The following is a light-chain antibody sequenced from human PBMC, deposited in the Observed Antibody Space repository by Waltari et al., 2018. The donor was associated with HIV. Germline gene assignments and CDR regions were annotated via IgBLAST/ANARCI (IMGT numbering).Light chain of an antibody. J-gene: IGLJ3*02. CDR2: RNY. V-gene: IGLV1-47*01. Sequence: QSVLTQPPSVSGTPGQTVTISCSGSTSNIETEALYWYQQLPGTAPKLIIYRNYRRPSGVSDRFSCSTSGASASLVISGLRSEDEAHYYCVSYDSRLDERLFGGGTKLTVL. CDR1: TSNIETEA. CDR3: VSYDSRLDERL.